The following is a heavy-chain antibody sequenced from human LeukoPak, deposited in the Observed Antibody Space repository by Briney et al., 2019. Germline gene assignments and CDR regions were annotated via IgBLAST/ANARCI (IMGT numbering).Heavy chain of an antibody. D-gene: IGHD5-18*01. V-gene: IGHV4-39*01. CDR1: GDSISSSSYF. J-gene: IGHJ4*02. CDR3: ARHRTGYSYGKRRPGVVDY. Sequence: KPSETLSLTCTVSGDSISSSSYFWGWIRQPPGKGPEYIGSIYYSGTTYYNPSLKSRVTISVDTSENQFSLKLSSMTAADTAVYYCARHRTGYSYGKRRPGVVDYWGQGTLVTVSS. CDR2: IYYSGTT.